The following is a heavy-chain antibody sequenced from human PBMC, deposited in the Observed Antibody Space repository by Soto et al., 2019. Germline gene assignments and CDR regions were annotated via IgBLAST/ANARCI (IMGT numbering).Heavy chain of an antibody. CDR2: IIPILGIA. Sequence: QVQLVQSGAEVKKPGSSVKVSCKASGGTFSSYTISWVRQAPGQGLEWMGRIIPILGIANYAQKFQGRVTITADKSTSTDYMELSSLRSEDTAVYYCASYYYGSGSYDYYYYGMDVWGQGTTVTVSS. CDR3: ASYYYGSGSYDYYYYGMDV. D-gene: IGHD3-10*01. V-gene: IGHV1-69*02. CDR1: GGTFSSYT. J-gene: IGHJ6*02.